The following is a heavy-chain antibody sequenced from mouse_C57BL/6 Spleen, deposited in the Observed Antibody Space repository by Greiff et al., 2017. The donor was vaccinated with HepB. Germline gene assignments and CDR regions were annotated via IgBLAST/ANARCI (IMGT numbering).Heavy chain of an antibody. J-gene: IGHJ3*01. CDR3: ARREELYYGRSYGAY. CDR2: FYPGSGSI. D-gene: IGHD1-1*01. Sequence: VQLQQSGAELVKPGASVKLSCKASGYTFTEYTIHWVKQRSGQGLEWIGWFYPGSGSIKYNEKFKDKATLTAEKSSSTVDMELSRLTTEDAAVYFCARREELYYGRSYGAYWGQGTLVTVSA. CDR1: GYTFTEYT. V-gene: IGHV1-62-2*01.